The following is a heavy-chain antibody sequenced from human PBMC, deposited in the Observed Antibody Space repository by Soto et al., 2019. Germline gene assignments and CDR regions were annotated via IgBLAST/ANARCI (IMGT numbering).Heavy chain of an antibody. V-gene: IGHV1-69*01. CDR2: IIHIFGTA. Sequence: QVQLVQSGAEVKKPGSSVKVSCKAPGGTFSSYAISWVRQAPGQGLEWMGGIIHIFGTAKYAQKVQGRVTITADESKSRGYMELSSLRSEDTAVYYCARSQGGSSSLDIYYYYYYGMDVWGQGTTVTVSS. CDR1: GGTFSSYA. D-gene: IGHD2-15*01. J-gene: IGHJ6*02. CDR3: ARSQGGSSSLDIYYYYYYGMDV.